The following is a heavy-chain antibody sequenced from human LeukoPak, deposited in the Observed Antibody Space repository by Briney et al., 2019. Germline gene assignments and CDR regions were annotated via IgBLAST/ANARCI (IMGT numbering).Heavy chain of an antibody. D-gene: IGHD3-10*01. Sequence: PSETLSLTCAVYGGSFSGYHWSWIRQPPGKGLEWIGEINHSGSTNYNPSLKSRVTISVDTSKNQFSLKLSSVTAADTAVYYCARMSLTAYGSGSYYNVLGTRTRRVYFDYWGQGTLVTVSS. V-gene: IGHV4-34*01. CDR2: INHSGST. J-gene: IGHJ4*02. CDR1: GGSFSGYH. CDR3: ARMSLTAYGSGSYYNVLGTRTRRVYFDY.